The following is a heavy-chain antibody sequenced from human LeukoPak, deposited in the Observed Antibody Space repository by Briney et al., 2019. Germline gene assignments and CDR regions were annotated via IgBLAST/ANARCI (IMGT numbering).Heavy chain of an antibody. D-gene: IGHD6-25*01. CDR2: IWRGGNYK. J-gene: IGHJ5*02. V-gene: IGHV3-33*01. CDR3: VTDPPDSGWAFWS. CDR1: GFDFRMHA. Sequence: LGGSLRLSCSASGFDFRMHAMHWVRQAPGKGLEWVAMIWRGGNYKFYVDAVKGRCNIFRDDFRSTFYLQMDSLTADDTAVYYCVTDPPDSGWAFWSWGQGALVTVSA.